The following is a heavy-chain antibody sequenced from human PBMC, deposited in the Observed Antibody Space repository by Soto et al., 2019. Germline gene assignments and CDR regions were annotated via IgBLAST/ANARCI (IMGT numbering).Heavy chain of an antibody. CDR3: ARDGTLYDSSGYYYLY. V-gene: IGHV1-69*13. J-gene: IGHJ4*02. CDR1: GGTFSRYA. D-gene: IGHD3-22*01. Sequence: SVKVSCKASGGTFSRYAISWVRQAPGQGLEWMGGIIPMFGKANYAQKFQDRITITADESTSTGYLELRSLRSEDTAMYYCARDGTLYDSSGYYYLYWGQGTLVTVSS. CDR2: IIPMFGKA.